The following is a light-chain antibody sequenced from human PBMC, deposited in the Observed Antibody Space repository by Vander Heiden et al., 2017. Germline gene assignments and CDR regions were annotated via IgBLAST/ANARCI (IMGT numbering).Light chain of an antibody. CDR2: DVS. V-gene: IGLV2-14*01. CDR1: SSVVGGNND. Sequence: QSALTQPASVSGSPGQSITISCTGTSSVVGGNNDVSWYQQPPGKAPNLMFDDVSNRPAGVSNRFSGSKSGNTASLTISVLEAEDEADYYCTSYTSSSTLVFGTGTKVTVL. CDR3: TSYTSSSTLV. J-gene: IGLJ1*01.